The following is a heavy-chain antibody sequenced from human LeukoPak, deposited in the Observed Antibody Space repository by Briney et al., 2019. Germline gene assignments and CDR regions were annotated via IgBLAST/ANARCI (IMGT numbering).Heavy chain of an antibody. V-gene: IGHV3-30*02. D-gene: IGHD6-19*01. CDR1: RFTFSSYG. Sequence: GGSLRLSCAASRFTFSSYGMHWVRQAPGKGPEWVAFIRHDGSYQQYADSVKGRFTVSRDNSKDTVYLQMNSLRTEDTAVYYCAKNRDSSDYPRDFDYWGQGTLVTVSS. CDR2: IRHDGSYQ. J-gene: IGHJ4*02. CDR3: AKNRDSSDYPRDFDY.